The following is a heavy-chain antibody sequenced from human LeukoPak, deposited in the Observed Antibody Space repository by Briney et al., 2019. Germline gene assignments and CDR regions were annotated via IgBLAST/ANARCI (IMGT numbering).Heavy chain of an antibody. Sequence: GGSLRLSCAASGFTFSSYSMNWVRQAPGKGLEWASSISSSSSYIYYADSVKGRFTISRDNAKNSLYLQMNSLRAEDTAVYYCARSMTTVTHLDYWGQGTLVTVSS. D-gene: IGHD4-17*01. CDR3: ARSMTTVTHLDY. V-gene: IGHV3-21*01. CDR1: GFTFSSYS. CDR2: ISSSSSYI. J-gene: IGHJ4*02.